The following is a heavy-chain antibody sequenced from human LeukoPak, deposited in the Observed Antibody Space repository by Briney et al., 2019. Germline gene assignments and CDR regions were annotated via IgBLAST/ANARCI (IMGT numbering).Heavy chain of an antibody. V-gene: IGHV1-2*02. Sequence: ALVKVSCKASGYTFTGYYMHWVRQAPGQGLEWMGWINPNSGGTNYAQKFQGRVTMTRDTSISTAYMELSRLRSDDTAVYYCARDHSGGWRYGMDVWGQGTTVTVSS. CDR2: INPNSGGT. CDR3: ARDHSGGWRYGMDV. CDR1: GYTFTGYY. J-gene: IGHJ6*02. D-gene: IGHD6-19*01.